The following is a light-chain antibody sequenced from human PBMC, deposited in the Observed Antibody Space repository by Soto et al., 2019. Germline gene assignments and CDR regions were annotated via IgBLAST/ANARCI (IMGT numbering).Light chain of an antibody. V-gene: IGKV4-1*01. J-gene: IGKJ5*01. CDR2: WAS. CDR3: QQYYDVPVT. Sequence: VLTQSPDSLAVSLGGRATIHCRSNQSVLFVSNNKNFLAWYQQKPGQPPKLFLNWASTRESGVPDRFSGSGSGTEFTLTISSLQAEDAAVYYCQQYYDVPVTFGQGTRLEIK. CDR1: QSVLFVSNNKNF.